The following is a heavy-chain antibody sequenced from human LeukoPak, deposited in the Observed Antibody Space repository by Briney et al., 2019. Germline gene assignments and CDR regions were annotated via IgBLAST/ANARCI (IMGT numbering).Heavy chain of an antibody. CDR1: RFTFSRYW. V-gene: IGHV3-7*04. J-gene: IGHJ4*02. CDR3: ARGRLFTSIPAPAPFGS. Sequence: PGGSLRLSCAASRFTFSRYWMTWVRQAPGQGLEWVASISQDGSEKRYSDSVKGRFTISRDNAKNSVFLQSNSLRAEDTAVYYRARGRLFTSIPAPAPFGSWGQGTLVTVSS. D-gene: IGHD2-2*01. CDR2: ISQDGSEK.